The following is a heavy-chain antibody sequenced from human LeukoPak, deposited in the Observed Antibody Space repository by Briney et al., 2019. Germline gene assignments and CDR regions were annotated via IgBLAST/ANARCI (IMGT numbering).Heavy chain of an antibody. Sequence: SETLSLTCTVSGYSISSNNWWGWIRPSPGKGLEWIGYIYYSGNTYYNPSLKSRVTMSVDTSKNQFSLKLSSVSAVDTAVYYCARTAYYGSGTRGWFDPWGQGALVTVSS. J-gene: IGHJ5*02. CDR2: IYYSGNT. CDR1: GYSISSNNW. CDR3: ARTAYYGSGTRGWFDP. D-gene: IGHD3-10*01. V-gene: IGHV4-28*01.